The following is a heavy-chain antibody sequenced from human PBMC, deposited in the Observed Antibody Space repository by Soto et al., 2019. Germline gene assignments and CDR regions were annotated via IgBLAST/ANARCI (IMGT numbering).Heavy chain of an antibody. CDR3: ARDLQTSSGWYYLPGY. J-gene: IGHJ4*02. V-gene: IGHV1-46*01. Sequence: ASVKVTSKASRYTFTSYYMHSVRQAPRQGLEWMGIINPSGGSTSYAQKFQGRVTMTRDTSTSTVYMKLSSLRSEDTAVYYCARDLQTSSGWYYLPGYWGQGTLVTVSS. CDR1: RYTFTSYY. CDR2: INPSGGST. D-gene: IGHD6-19*01.